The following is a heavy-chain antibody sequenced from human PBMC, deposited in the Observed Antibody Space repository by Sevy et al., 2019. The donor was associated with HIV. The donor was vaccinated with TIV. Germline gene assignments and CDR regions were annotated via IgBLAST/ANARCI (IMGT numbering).Heavy chain of an antibody. V-gene: IGHV3-30-3*01. CDR2: ISYDGSNK. CDR1: GFTFSAXX. J-gene: IGHJ3*02. Sequence: GGSLRLSCAASGFTFSAXXXXXXXXXPGKGLXXXXXISYDGSNKYYADSVKGRFTISRDNSKNTLYLQMNSLRAEDTAVYYCAGDISSLDDYVWGSYRSPAFDIWGQGTMVTVSS. D-gene: IGHD3-16*02. CDR3: AGDISSLDDYVWGSYRSPAFDI.